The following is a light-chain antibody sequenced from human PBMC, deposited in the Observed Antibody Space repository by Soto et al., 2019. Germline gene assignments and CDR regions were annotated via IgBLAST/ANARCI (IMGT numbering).Light chain of an antibody. Sequence: EIVLTQSPGTLSLSPGERVTLSCRASQSVSSSYLAWYQQKPGQAPRLLLYGASSRATGIPDRFSGSGSGTDFTLTISRLEPEDFAVYYCQQYGSSPQTFGQGTKVDIK. CDR2: GAS. J-gene: IGKJ1*01. V-gene: IGKV3-20*01. CDR3: QQYGSSPQT. CDR1: QSVSSSY.